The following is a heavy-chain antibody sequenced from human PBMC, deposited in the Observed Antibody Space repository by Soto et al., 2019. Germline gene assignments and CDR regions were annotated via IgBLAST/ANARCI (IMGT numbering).Heavy chain of an antibody. CDR3: ARDPESSIFGVVTPYGMDV. J-gene: IGHJ6*02. Sequence: SETLSLTCAVSGGSISSSNWWSWVRQPPGKGLEWIGEIYHSGSTNYNPSLKSRVTISVDKSKNQFSLKLGSVTAADTAVYYCARDPESSIFGVVTPYGMDVWGQGTTVTVSS. V-gene: IGHV4-4*02. CDR2: IYHSGST. CDR1: GGSISSSNW. D-gene: IGHD3-3*01.